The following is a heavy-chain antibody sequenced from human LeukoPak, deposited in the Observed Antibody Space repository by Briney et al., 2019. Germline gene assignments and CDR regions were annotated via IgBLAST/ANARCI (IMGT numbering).Heavy chain of an antibody. J-gene: IGHJ3*02. CDR3: ARDGRYYYAFDI. D-gene: IGHD1-26*01. V-gene: IGHV4-34*01. CDR1: GGSFSGYY. Sequence: QPSETLSLTCAVYGGSFSGYYWSWIRQPPGKGLEWIGEINHSGSTNYNPSLKSRVTISVDTSKNQFSLKLSSLTAADTAVYYCARDGRYYYAFDIWGQGTMVTVSS. CDR2: INHSGST.